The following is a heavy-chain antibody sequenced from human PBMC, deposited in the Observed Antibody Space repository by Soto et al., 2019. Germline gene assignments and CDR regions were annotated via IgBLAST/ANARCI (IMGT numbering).Heavy chain of an antibody. CDR1: GFTVSSNY. CDR3: ARGGWTYYYDSSGYYPPQSFDY. V-gene: IGHV3-66*01. CDR2: IYSGGST. J-gene: IGHJ4*02. D-gene: IGHD3-22*01. Sequence: PGGSLRLSCAASGFTVSSNYMSWVRQAPGKGLEWVSVIYSGGSTYYADSVKGRFTISRDNSKNTLYLQMNSLRAEDTAVYYCARGGWTYYYDSSGYYPPQSFDYWGQGTLVTVSS.